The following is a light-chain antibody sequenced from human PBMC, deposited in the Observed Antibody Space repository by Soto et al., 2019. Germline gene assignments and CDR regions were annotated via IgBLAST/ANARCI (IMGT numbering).Light chain of an antibody. J-gene: IGKJ1*01. V-gene: IGKV1-5*03. CDR2: KAS. Sequence: DIQMTQSPSSLSGYVGDRVTITCRASQTISSWLAWYQQKPGKAPKLLIYKASTLKSGVPSRSSGSGSGTEFTLTINSLQADDFATYYCQQHNSYPWTFGQGTKVDI. CDR1: QTISSW. CDR3: QQHNSYPWT.